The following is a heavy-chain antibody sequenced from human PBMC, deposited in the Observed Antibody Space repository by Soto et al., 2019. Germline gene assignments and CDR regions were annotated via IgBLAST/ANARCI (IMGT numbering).Heavy chain of an antibody. CDR1: GGSISRYY. J-gene: IGHJ4*02. D-gene: IGHD6-13*01. CDR3: ARGYSSSWYVIDY. CDR2: IYYSGST. V-gene: IGHV4-59*08. Sequence: SEALSVTCTVTGGSISRYYWSWIRQPPGKGLEWIGYIYYSGSTNYNPSLKSRVTISVDTSKNQFSLKLSSVTAADTAVYYCARGYSSSWYVIDYWGQGTLVTVS.